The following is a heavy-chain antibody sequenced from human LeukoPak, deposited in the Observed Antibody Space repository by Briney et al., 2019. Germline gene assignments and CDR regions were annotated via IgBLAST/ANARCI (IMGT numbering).Heavy chain of an antibody. CDR2: ISYDGAYT. V-gene: IGHV3-30*18. D-gene: IGHD3-16*01. CDR1: GFTFSDFG. CDR3: AKEVHDHIWGRSHVNNFDP. Sequence: GGSLRLSCEVSGFTFSDFGMHWVRQAPGKGLEWLAIISYDGAYTHTSKSLKGRFTISRDNANTTLSLQVTSLRPEDTAVYYCAKEVHDHIWGRSHVNNFDPWGQGTLVTVSS. J-gene: IGHJ5*02.